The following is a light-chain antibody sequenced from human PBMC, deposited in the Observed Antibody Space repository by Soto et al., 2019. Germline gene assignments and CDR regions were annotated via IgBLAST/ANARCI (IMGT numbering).Light chain of an antibody. CDR2: SNN. Sequence: QSVLTQPPSASGTPGQRVTISCSGSSSNIGSKTVSWYQQLPGTAPKLLMYSNNQRPSGVPDRFSGSKSGTSASLAISGLQSEDEVDYYCEAWDDSLNAGVFGGGTKVTVL. CDR1: SSNIGSKT. V-gene: IGLV1-44*01. CDR3: EAWDDSLNAGV. J-gene: IGLJ2*01.